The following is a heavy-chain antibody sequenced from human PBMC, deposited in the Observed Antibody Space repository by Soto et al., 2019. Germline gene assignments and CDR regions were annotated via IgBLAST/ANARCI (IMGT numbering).Heavy chain of an antibody. J-gene: IGHJ5*02. CDR2: INGDGSAT. Sequence: GGSLRLSCTASGFAFSHYWMHWVRQAPGKGLMWVSRINGDGSATTYADSVKGRFTISRDNAKNTLYLQMNSLRAEDTAVYYCVRSDWFDPWGQGTLVTVSS. CDR1: GFAFSHYW. CDR3: VRSDWFDP. V-gene: IGHV3-74*01.